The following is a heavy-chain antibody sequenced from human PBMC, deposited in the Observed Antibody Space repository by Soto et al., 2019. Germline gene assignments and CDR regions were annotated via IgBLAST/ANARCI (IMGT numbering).Heavy chain of an antibody. V-gene: IGHV3-9*01. CDR2: ISWNSGSI. CDR3: AKDMGGDIVVVVAAPDAFDI. CDR1: GFTFDDYA. Sequence: EVQLVESGGGLVQPGRSLRLSCAASGFTFDDYAMHWVWRAPGKGLEWVSGISWNSGSIGYADSVKGRFTISRDNAKNSLYLQMNSLRAEDTASYYCAKDMGGDIVVVVAAPDAFDIWGQGTMVTVSS. D-gene: IGHD2-15*01. J-gene: IGHJ3*02.